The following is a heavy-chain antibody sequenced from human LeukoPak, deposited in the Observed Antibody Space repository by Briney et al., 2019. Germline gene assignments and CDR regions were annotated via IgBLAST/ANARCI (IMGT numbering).Heavy chain of an antibody. J-gene: IGHJ4*02. V-gene: IGHV3-15*01. CDR1: GFTFSNTW. CDR2: IKSKTDGGTT. CDR3: TTAPRGWYRDY. D-gene: IGHD6-19*01. Sequence: GGSLRLSCAASGFTFSNTWMSWVRQAPGKGLEWVGRIKSKTDGGTTDYAAPVKGRFTISRDDSKNTLYLQMNSLKTEDTAVYYCTTAPRGWYRDYWGQGTLVTVSS.